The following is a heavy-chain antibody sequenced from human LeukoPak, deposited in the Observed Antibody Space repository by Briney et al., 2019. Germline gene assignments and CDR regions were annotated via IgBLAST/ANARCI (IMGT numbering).Heavy chain of an antibody. V-gene: IGHV1-2*02. Sequence: HWASVTVSCKASGYTFTGYYMHWVRQAPGQGLEGMGWINPNSGGTNYAQKFQGRVTMTRDTSISTAYMELSRLRSDDTAVYYCAGSKYYYDRGMDVWGKGTTVTVSS. CDR2: INPNSGGT. CDR1: GYTFTGYY. CDR3: AGSKYYYDRGMDV. J-gene: IGHJ6*04. D-gene: IGHD3-22*01.